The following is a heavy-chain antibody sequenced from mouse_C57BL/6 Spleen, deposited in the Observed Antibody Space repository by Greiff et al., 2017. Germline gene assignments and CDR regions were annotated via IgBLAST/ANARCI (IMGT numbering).Heavy chain of an antibody. V-gene: IGHV2-5*01. CDR3: AKEGYYGSGAWFAY. CDR1: GFSLTSYG. Sequence: VKLQESGPGLVQPSQSLSITCTVSGFSLTSYGVHWVRQSPGKGLEWLGVIWRGGSTDYNAAFMSRLSITKDNSKIQVFFKMNSLQADDTAIYYCAKEGYYGSGAWFAYWGQGTLVTVSA. J-gene: IGHJ3*01. D-gene: IGHD1-1*01. CDR2: IWRGGST.